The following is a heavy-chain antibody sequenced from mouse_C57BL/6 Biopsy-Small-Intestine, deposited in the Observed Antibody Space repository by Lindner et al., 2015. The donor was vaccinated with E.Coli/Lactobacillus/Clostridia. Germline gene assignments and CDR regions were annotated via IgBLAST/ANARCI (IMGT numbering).Heavy chain of an antibody. Sequence: SVKVSCKASGYTFPRYGISWVRQAPGQGLEWMGWISVNNGNTNYAQEVQGRVTMTTDTSTSTAYMELRSLRPDDTAVYYCARDIAARPRVADYWGQGTLVTVSS. CDR3: ARDIAARPRVADY. CDR2: ISVNNGNT. J-gene: IGHJ4*01. V-gene: IGHV1S26*01. D-gene: IGHD6-2*01. CDR1: GYTFPRYG.